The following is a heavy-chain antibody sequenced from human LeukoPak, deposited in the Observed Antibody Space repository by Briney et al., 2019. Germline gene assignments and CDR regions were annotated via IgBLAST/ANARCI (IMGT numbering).Heavy chain of an antibody. CDR3: ARGYSSSYRIDY. CDR1: GSTSRSYG. J-gene: IGHJ4*02. CDR2: ISGVGSST. Sequence: GGPLRLPCQAPGSTSRSYGLSWVRQAPGKGLVWVSLISGVGSSTTYADSMTGRFTISRDNAKNTLYLQMNSLRAEDTAVYYCARGYSSSYRIDYWGQGTLVTVSS. V-gene: IGHV3-74*03. D-gene: IGHD6-6*01.